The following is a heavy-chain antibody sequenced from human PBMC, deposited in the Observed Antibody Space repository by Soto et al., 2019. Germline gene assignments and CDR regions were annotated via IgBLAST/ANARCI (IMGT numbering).Heavy chain of an antibody. V-gene: IGHV3-21*01. CDR1: GFTFSSYS. CDR2: ISSSSSYI. CDR3: ARHGNPWAQCAFDI. D-gene: IGHD6-19*01. Sequence: PGGSLRLSCAASGFTFSSYSMNWVRQAPGKGLEWVSSISSSSSYIYYADSVKGRFTISRDNAKNSLYLQMSSLRAEDTAVYYCARHGNPWAQCAFDIWGQGTMVTVSS. J-gene: IGHJ3*02.